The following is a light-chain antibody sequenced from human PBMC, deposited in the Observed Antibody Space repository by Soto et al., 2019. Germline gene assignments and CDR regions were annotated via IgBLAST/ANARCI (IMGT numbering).Light chain of an antibody. J-gene: IGKJ2*01. CDR2: GAS. CDR1: QSVSSSY. V-gene: IGKV3-20*01. CDR3: QQYDNSLYT. Sequence: EIVLTQYPGTLSLSPGERATLSCRASQSVSSSYVAWYQQKPGQAPRLLIYGASTRATGIPDRFSGSGSGTDFTLTISRLEPEDFAVYFCQQYDNSLYTFGQGTKLEIK.